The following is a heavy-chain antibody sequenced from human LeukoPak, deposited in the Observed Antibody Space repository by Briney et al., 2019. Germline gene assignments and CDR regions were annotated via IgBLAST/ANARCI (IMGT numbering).Heavy chain of an antibody. D-gene: IGHD6-19*01. CDR3: ARGTPSSSGWLYYGMDV. J-gene: IGHJ6*02. CDR1: GFTFSSYS. CDR2: IPYDGSNK. V-gene: IGHV3-30*03. Sequence: GGSLRLSCAASGFTFSSYSMNWVRQAPGKGLEWVAVIPYDGSNKYYADSVKGRFTISRDNSKNTLYLQMNSLRAEDTAVYYCARGTPSSSGWLYYGMDVWGQGTTVTVSS.